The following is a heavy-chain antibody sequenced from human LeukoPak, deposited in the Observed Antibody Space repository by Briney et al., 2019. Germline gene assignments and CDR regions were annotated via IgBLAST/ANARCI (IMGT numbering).Heavy chain of an antibody. V-gene: IGHV3-48*04. J-gene: IGHJ2*01. CDR3: ARDRRHLRGYFDL. CDR1: GFTFSSYA. Sequence: GGSLRLSCAASGFTFSSYAMSWVRQAPGKGLEWVSYISSSGSTIYYADSVKGRFTISRDNAKNSLYLQMNSQRAEDTAVYYCARDRRHLRGYFDLWGRGTLVTVSS. CDR2: ISSSGSTI.